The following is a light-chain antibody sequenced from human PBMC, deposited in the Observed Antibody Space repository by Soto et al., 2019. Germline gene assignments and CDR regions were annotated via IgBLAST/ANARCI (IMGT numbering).Light chain of an antibody. CDR3: CSYAGSTTFVM. CDR1: SSDVGSHNL. CDR2: EGT. V-gene: IGLV2-23*03. Sequence: QSVLTQPASVSGSPGQSITISCTGTSSDVGSHNLVSWYQQHPGKAPKFIIYEGTKRPSGVSNRFSGSKSGNTASLTISGLQAEDDADYYCCSYAGSTTFVMFGGGTKLTVL. J-gene: IGLJ3*02.